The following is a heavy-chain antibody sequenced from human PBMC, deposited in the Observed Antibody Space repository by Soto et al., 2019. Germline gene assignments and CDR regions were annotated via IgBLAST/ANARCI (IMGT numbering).Heavy chain of an antibody. CDR3: ARVGIAAPIRYFDY. CDR1: GGSFSGYY. D-gene: IGHD6-13*01. V-gene: IGHV4-34*01. J-gene: IGHJ4*02. CDR2: INHSGST. Sequence: SETLSLTCAVYGGSFSGYYWIWIRQPPGKGLEWIGEINHSGSTNYNPSLKSRVTISVDTSKNQFSLKLSSVTAADTAVYYCARVGIAAPIRYFDYWGQGTLVTVSS.